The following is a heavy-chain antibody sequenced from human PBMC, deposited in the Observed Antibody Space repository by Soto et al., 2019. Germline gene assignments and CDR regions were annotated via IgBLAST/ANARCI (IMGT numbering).Heavy chain of an antibody. CDR3: ASDAVTGKAGIEF. CDR1: GYTFNVFY. J-gene: IGHJ4*02. V-gene: IGHV1-2*02. D-gene: IGHD6-19*01. CDR2: INPNSGGT. Sequence: ASLNVSFKASGYTFNVFYIHLVLHSPGHGLEWMGWINPNSGGTKSAEKFQGRVTITRDTSISTAYMELSRLTSDDTAVYYCASDAVTGKAGIEFWGQGTQVTVSS.